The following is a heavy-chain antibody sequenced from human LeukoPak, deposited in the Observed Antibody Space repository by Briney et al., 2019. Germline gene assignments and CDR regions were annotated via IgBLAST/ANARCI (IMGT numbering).Heavy chain of an antibody. CDR1: GGSISSYY. J-gene: IGHJ3*02. D-gene: IGHD3-22*01. V-gene: IGHV4-4*07. CDR3: ARHPRITMIVVVITTLRHAFDI. CDR2: SYTSGST. Sequence: SETLSLTCTVSGGSISSYYWSWIRQPAGKGLEWIGRSYTSGSTNYNPSLKSRVTISVDTSKNQFSLKLSSVTAADTAVYYCARHPRITMIVVVITTLRHAFDIWGQGTMVTVSS.